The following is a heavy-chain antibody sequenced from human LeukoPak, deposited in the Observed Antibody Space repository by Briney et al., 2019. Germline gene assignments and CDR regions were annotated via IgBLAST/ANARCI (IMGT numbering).Heavy chain of an antibody. V-gene: IGHV7-4-1*02. CDR3: ATPRIAAALTDAFDI. Sequence: ASVKVSCKASGYTFTSYAMNWVRQAPGQGLEWMGWINTNTGNPTYAQGFTGRFVFSLDTSVSTAYLQISSLKAEDTAVYYCATPRIAAALTDAFDIWGQGTMVTVSS. CDR2: INTNTGNP. J-gene: IGHJ3*02. CDR1: GYTFTSYA. D-gene: IGHD6-13*01.